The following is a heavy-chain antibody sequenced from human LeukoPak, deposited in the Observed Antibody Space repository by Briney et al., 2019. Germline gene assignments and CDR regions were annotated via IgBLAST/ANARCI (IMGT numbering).Heavy chain of an antibody. CDR2: ISSSSSTI. V-gene: IGHV3-48*01. D-gene: IGHD3-22*01. Sequence: GGSLRLSCAASGFTFSSYSMNWVRQAPGKGLEWVSYISSSSSTIYYADSVKGRFTISRDNAKNSLYLQMNSLRAEDTAVYYCARDPNYYDSSGPWGQGTLATVSS. CDR3: ARDPNYYDSSGP. J-gene: IGHJ4*02. CDR1: GFTFSSYS.